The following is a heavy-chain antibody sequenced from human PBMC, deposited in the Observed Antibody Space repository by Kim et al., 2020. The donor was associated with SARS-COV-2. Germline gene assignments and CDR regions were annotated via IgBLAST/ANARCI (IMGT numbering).Heavy chain of an antibody. CDR2: ISAYNGNT. CDR1: GYTFTSYG. D-gene: IGHD5-18*01. V-gene: IGHV1-18*01. CDR3: ARENSYGYYYYGMDV. J-gene: IGHJ6*02. Sequence: ASVKVSCKASGYTFTSYGISWVRQAPGQGLEWMGWISAYNGNTNYAQKLQGRVTMTTDTSTSTAYMELRSLRSDDTAVYYCARENSYGYYYYGMDVWGQGTTVTVSS.